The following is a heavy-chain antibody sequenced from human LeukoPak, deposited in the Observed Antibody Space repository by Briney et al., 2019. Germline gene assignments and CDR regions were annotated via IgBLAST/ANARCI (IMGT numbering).Heavy chain of an antibody. CDR1: GGSISNYY. J-gene: IGHJ4*02. CDR3: AREEAATSSLDY. Sequence: PSETLSLTCTVSGGSISNYYWSWIRQPPGKGPEWIGYIYYTGSTTHNPSLNSRVTTSVDTSKNQFSLRLSSVTAADTAVYYCAREEAATSSLDYWGQGILVTVSS. V-gene: IGHV4-59*01. CDR2: IYYTGST. D-gene: IGHD2-15*01.